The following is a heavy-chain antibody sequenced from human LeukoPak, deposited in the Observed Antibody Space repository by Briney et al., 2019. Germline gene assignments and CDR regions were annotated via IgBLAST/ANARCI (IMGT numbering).Heavy chain of an antibody. CDR1: GFTFSSYS. D-gene: IGHD3-3*01. Sequence: PGGSLRLSCAASGFTFSSYSMNWVRQAPGKGLEWVSSISSSSSYIYYADSVRGRFTISRDNAKNSLYLQMNSLRAEDTAVYYCARGDYDFWSGSSDYWGQGTLVTVSS. CDR2: ISSSSSYI. V-gene: IGHV3-21*01. CDR3: ARGDYDFWSGSSDY. J-gene: IGHJ4*02.